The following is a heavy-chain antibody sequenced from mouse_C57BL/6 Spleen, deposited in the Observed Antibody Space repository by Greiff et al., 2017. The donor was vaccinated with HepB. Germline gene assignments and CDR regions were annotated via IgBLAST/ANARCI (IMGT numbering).Heavy chain of an antibody. Sequence: VQLQQSVAELVRPGASVKLSCTASGFNIKNTYMHWVKQRPEQGLEWIGRIDPANGNTKYAPKFKGKATITADTSSNTAYLQLSSLTSEDTAIYYCASPDSSGYDCFAYWGQGTLVTVSA. CDR1: GFNIKNTY. J-gene: IGHJ3*01. CDR2: IDPANGNT. D-gene: IGHD3-2*02. CDR3: ASPDSSGYDCFAY. V-gene: IGHV14-3*01.